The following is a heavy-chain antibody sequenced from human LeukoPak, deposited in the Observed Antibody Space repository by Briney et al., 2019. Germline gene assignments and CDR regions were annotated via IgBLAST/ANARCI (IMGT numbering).Heavy chain of an antibody. CDR1: GYTFTGYY. Sequence: ASVNVSCKASGYTFTGYYMHWVRQAPGQGLEWMGWINPNSGGTNYAQKFQGRVTMTRDTSISTAYMELSRLRSDDTAVYYCARDLNRGYSYGYDHWGQGTLVTVSS. CDR3: ARDLNRGYSYGYDH. J-gene: IGHJ4*02. V-gene: IGHV1-2*02. D-gene: IGHD5-18*01. CDR2: INPNSGGT.